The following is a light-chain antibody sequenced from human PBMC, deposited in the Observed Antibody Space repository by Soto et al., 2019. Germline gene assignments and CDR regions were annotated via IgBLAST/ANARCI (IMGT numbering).Light chain of an antibody. CDR1: QSVGTY. Sequence: EVVLTQSPATLSLSPGERATLSCRASQSVGTYLAWYQQKPGQTPRLLIYDASNRVTGIPARFSGSGSGTDFTLPINSLEPEDFAVYSCQQRANWITFGQGTRLEIK. J-gene: IGKJ5*01. V-gene: IGKV3-11*01. CDR2: DAS. CDR3: QQRANWIT.